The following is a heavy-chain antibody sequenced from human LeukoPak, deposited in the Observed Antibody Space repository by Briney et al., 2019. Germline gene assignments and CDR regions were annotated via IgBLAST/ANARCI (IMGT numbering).Heavy chain of an antibody. D-gene: IGHD5-18*01. CDR2: INHSGST. Sequence: SETLSLTCAVYGGSFSGYYWCWIRQPPGKGLEWIGEINHSGSTNYNPSLKSQVTISVDTSKNQFSLKLSSVTAADTAVYYCARLGYKKAFDPWGQGTLVTVSS. CDR1: GGSFSGYY. J-gene: IGHJ5*02. CDR3: ARLGYKKAFDP. V-gene: IGHV4-34*01.